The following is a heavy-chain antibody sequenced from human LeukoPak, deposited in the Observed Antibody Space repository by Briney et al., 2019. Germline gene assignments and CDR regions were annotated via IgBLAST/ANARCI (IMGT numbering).Heavy chain of an antibody. CDR3: AKDPNLPIAAPGYLDY. J-gene: IGHJ4*02. Sequence: QTSETLSLTCTVSGGSISSSSYYWGWIRQPPGKGLEWVSAISGSGGSTYYADSVKGRFTISRDNSKNTLYLQMNSLRAEDTAVYYCAKDPNLPIAAPGYLDYWGQGTLVTVSS. V-gene: IGHV3-23*01. CDR2: ISGSGGST. CDR1: GGSISSSSYY. D-gene: IGHD6-13*01.